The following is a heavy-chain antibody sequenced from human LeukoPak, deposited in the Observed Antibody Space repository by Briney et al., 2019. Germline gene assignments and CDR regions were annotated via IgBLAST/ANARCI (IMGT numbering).Heavy chain of an antibody. CDR2: ISRSGSTK. Sequence: GGSLRLSCAASGFTFSDYNMRWIRQAPGKGLEWVSSISRSGSTKYYADSVKGRFTISRDNAKNSLFLQMNSLRAEDTAVYYCARDATTELGTVYMDVWGKGTTVTISS. CDR1: GFTFSDYN. V-gene: IGHV3-11*04. D-gene: IGHD4-17*01. J-gene: IGHJ6*03. CDR3: ARDATTELGTVYMDV.